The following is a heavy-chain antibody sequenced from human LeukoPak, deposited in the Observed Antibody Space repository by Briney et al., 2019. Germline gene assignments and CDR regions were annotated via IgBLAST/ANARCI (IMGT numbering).Heavy chain of an antibody. CDR1: GFTFSSYA. CDR3: AREAVAGRTYYYYYGMDV. D-gene: IGHD6-19*01. Sequence: PGGSLRLSCAASGFTFSSYAMHWVRQAPGKGLEWVAVISYDGSNKYYADSVKGRFTISRDNSKNTLYLQMNSLRAEDTAVYYCAREAVAGRTYYYYYGMDVWGQGTTVTVSS. CDR2: ISYDGSNK. V-gene: IGHV3-30-3*01. J-gene: IGHJ6*02.